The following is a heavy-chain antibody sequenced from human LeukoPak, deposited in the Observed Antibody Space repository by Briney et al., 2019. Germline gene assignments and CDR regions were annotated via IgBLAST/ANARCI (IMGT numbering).Heavy chain of an antibody. Sequence: GGSLRLSCAASGFTFDDYAMHWARQAPGKGLEWVSGISWNSGNIDDADSVKGRFTISRDNAKKSLYLQMNSLRAEDTALYYCVKDITSDYGNDGFDIWGQGTMVTVSS. D-gene: IGHD4-17*01. CDR1: GFTFDDYA. J-gene: IGHJ3*02. CDR2: ISWNSGNI. V-gene: IGHV3-9*01. CDR3: VKDITSDYGNDGFDI.